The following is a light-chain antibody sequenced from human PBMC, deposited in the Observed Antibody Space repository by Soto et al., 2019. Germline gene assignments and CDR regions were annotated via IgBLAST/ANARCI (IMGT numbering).Light chain of an antibody. CDR2: AVS. CDR3: CSYISLSTVV. J-gene: IGLJ2*01. Sequence: QSALTQPASVSGSPGQSITISCTGTSSDVGGYNHVSWYQHSPGKAPKLILFAVSDRPSGVSHRFSGSKSGNTASLTISGLHAEDEADYYCCSYISLSTVVFGGGTKLTVL. V-gene: IGLV2-14*01. CDR1: SSDVGGYNH.